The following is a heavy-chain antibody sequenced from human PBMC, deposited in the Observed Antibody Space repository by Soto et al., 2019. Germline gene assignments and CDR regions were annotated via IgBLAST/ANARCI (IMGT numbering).Heavy chain of an antibody. V-gene: IGHV3-23*01. CDR1: GFTFSRYS. J-gene: IGHJ4*02. CDR2: ISGSGGST. D-gene: IGHD3-22*01. CDR3: AKVQNFCDSSGPLDY. Sequence: AGSLTLSCAASGFTFSRYSMSWVRQAPRKGLAWVSAISGSGGSTYYADSVKGRFTISRDNSKNTLYLQMNSLRAEDTAVYYWAKVQNFCDSSGPLDYWGQGTLVTVSS.